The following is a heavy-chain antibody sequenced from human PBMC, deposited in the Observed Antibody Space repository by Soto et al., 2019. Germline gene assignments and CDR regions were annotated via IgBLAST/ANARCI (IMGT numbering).Heavy chain of an antibody. J-gene: IGHJ4*02. V-gene: IGHV4-4*02. CDR3: VHHGGVPYYNDF. CDR1: GGSLSSSSW. Sequence: QVQLQESGPGLVYPSGTLSLTCAVSGGSLSSSSWWSWVRQPPGKTLEWLGEIFYSGSTKYNPSLNSRVTISADQSKNDFSLRLSSVTAADTAVYYCVHHGGVPYYNDFWGQGMLVTVSS. CDR2: IFYSGST. D-gene: IGHD2-8*01.